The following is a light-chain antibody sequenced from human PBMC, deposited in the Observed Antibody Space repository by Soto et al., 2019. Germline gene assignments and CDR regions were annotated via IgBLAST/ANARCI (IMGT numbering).Light chain of an antibody. CDR3: QTWGTARV. V-gene: IGLV4-69*01. Sequence: QSVLTQSPSASASLGASVKLTCTLSSGHSSYAIAWHQQQPEKGPRYLMKLNSDGSHSKGDGIPDRFSGSSSGAERYLTISSLQSEDEADSYCQTWGTARVFGGGTKVTVL. CDR1: SGHSSYA. J-gene: IGLJ3*02. CDR2: LNSDGSH.